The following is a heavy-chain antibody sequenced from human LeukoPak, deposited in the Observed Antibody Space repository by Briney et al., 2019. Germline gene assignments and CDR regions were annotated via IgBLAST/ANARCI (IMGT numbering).Heavy chain of an antibody. D-gene: IGHD3-16*01. Sequence: SETLSLTCTVSGGSISSSSYYWGWIRQPPGKGLEWIGSIYYSGSTYYNPSLKSRVTISVDTSKNQFSLKLSSVTAADTAVYYCVKDLPVLHYWGQGTLVTVSS. V-gene: IGHV4-39*02. J-gene: IGHJ4*02. CDR1: GGSISSSSYY. CDR3: VKDLPVLHY. CDR2: IYYSGST.